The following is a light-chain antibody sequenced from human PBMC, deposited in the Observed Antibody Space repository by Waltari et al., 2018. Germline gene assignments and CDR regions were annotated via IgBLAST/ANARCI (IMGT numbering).Light chain of an antibody. Sequence: SSELTQDPALSVALGQTVRITCQGDSLRSYYATWYQQKPGQAPVLVIYGENNRPSGIPDRFSGSSSGNTASLTITGAQAEDEADYYCNCRDSSGNHLVFGGGTKLSVL. CDR1: SLRSYY. CDR3: NCRDSSGNHLV. V-gene: IGLV3-19*01. J-gene: IGLJ2*01. CDR2: GEN.